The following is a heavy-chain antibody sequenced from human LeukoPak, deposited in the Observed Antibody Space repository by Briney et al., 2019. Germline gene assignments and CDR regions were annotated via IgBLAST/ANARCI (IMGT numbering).Heavy chain of an antibody. D-gene: IGHD6-13*01. CDR2: IWYDGRNK. V-gene: IGHV3-33*01. CDR1: GFTFSSYG. CDR3: ARDPYSSSSGPGDY. J-gene: IGHJ4*02. Sequence: GKSLRLSCAASGFTFSSYGMHWVRQAPGKGLEWVAVIWYDGRNKHYADSVKGRFTISRDNARNTLFLQMNSLRAEDTAVYYCARDPYSSSSGPGDYWGQGTLVTVSS.